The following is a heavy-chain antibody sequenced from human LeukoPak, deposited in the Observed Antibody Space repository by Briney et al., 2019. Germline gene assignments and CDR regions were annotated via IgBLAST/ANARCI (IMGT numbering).Heavy chain of an antibody. D-gene: IGHD3-10*01. V-gene: IGHV4-34*01. Sequence: SETLSLTCTVYGGSFSGYYWSWIRQPPGQGLEWVGEINHSGSTNYNPSLKSRVTISVDTSKNQFSLKLSSVTAADTAVYYCARLYGSGSYYNYWGQGTLVTVSS. J-gene: IGHJ4*02. CDR3: ARLYGSGSYYNY. CDR2: INHSGST. CDR1: GGSFSGYY.